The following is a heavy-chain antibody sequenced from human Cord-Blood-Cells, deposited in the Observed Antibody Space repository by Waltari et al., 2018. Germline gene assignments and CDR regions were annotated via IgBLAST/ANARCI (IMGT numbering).Heavy chain of an antibody. D-gene: IGHD3-10*01. Sequence: WNWIRQSPSRGLEWLGRTYYRSKWYNDYAVSVKSRITINPDTSKNQFSLQLNSVTPEDTAVYYCAREYGSGSYYFDYWGQGTLVTVSS. J-gene: IGHJ4*02. CDR3: AREYGSGSYYFDY. CDR2: TYYRSKWYN. V-gene: IGHV6-1*01.